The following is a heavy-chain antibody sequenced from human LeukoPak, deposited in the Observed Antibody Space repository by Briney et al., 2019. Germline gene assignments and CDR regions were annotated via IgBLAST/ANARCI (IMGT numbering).Heavy chain of an antibody. J-gene: IGHJ4*02. CDR3: ARGRGSSWYYFDS. D-gene: IGHD6-13*01. V-gene: IGHV4-4*07. Sequence: SETLSLTCTVSGGSISSYYWSWVRQPAGKGLEWIGRIYASGNTNCNPSLKGRVTMTVDTSKNQFSLNLSSVTAADTAVYYCARGRGSSWYYFDSWGQGTLVTVSS. CDR1: GGSISSYY. CDR2: IYASGNT.